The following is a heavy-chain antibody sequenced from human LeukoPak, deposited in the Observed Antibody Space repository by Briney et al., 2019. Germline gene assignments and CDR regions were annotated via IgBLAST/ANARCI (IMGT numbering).Heavy chain of an antibody. CDR3: ARDLSSSHPRGYYFDY. CDR2: ISSSSSYI. J-gene: IGHJ4*02. D-gene: IGHD6-6*01. V-gene: IGHV3-21*01. Sequence: PGGSLRLSCAASGFTFSSYSMNWVRQAPGKGLEWVSSISSSSSYIYYADSVKGRFTISRDNAKNSLYLQMNSLRAEDTAVYYCARDLSSSHPRGYYFDYWGQGTLVTVSS. CDR1: GFTFSSYS.